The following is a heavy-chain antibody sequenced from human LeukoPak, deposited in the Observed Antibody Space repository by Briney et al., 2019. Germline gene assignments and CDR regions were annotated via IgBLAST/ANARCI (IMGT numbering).Heavy chain of an antibody. CDR3: ARRRYYYDSSGYYYFDY. V-gene: IGHV4-59*08. CDR1: GGSFSGYY. D-gene: IGHD3-22*01. J-gene: IGHJ4*02. CDR2: IYYSGST. Sequence: PSETLSLTCAVYGGSFSGYYWSWIRQPPGKGLEWIGYIYYSGSTNYNPSLKSRVTISVDTSKNQFSLKLSSVTAADTAVYYCARRRYYYDSSGYYYFDYWGQGTLVTVSS.